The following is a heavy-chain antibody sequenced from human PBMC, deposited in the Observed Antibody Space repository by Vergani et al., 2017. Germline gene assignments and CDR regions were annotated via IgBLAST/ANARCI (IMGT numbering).Heavy chain of an antibody. CDR3: ARGADYYDSSGLLDY. Sequence: EVQLVESGGGLVKPGGSLRLSCAASGFTFSSYSMNWVRQAPGKGLEWVSSISSSSSYIYYADSVKGRFTISRDNAKNSLYLQMNSLRAEDTAVYYCARGADYYDSSGLLDYWGQGTLVTVSS. CDR1: GFTFSSYS. V-gene: IGHV3-21*01. D-gene: IGHD3-22*01. CDR2: ISSSSSYI. J-gene: IGHJ4*02.